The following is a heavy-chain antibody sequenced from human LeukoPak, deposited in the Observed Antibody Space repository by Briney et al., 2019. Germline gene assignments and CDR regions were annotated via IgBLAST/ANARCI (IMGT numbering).Heavy chain of an antibody. D-gene: IGHD3-3*01. CDR2: IIPILGIA. CDR1: GGTFSSYT. Sequence: SVTVSCKASGGTFSSYTISWVRQAPGQGLEWMGRIIPILGIANYAQKFQGRVTITADKSTSTAYMELSSLRSEDTAVYYCARARKDYDFWSGYSPFDYWGQGTLVTVSS. V-gene: IGHV1-69*02. CDR3: ARARKDYDFWSGYSPFDY. J-gene: IGHJ4*02.